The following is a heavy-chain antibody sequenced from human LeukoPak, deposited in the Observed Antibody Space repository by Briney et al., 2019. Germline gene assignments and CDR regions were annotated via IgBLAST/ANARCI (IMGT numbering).Heavy chain of an antibody. Sequence: SQTLSLTCAISRDSVSSNSATWNWIRQSPSRGLEWLGGTYYRSAWYYDYAVSVRGRITVNPDTSKNQFSLHLNSVTPEDTAVYYCARRLTQYDCFDPWGQGILVTVSS. V-gene: IGHV6-1*01. CDR1: RDSVSSNSAT. CDR2: TYYRSAWYY. J-gene: IGHJ5*02. D-gene: IGHD2-2*01. CDR3: ARRLTQYDCFDP.